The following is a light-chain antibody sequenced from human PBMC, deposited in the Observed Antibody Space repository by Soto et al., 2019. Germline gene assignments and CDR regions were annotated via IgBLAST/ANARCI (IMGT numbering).Light chain of an antibody. V-gene: IGKV1-33*01. CDR3: QQYDNLPLT. Sequence: DIQMTQSPSSLSASVGDRVTITCQASQDITNYLNWYQQKPGKAPKLLIYDASHLETGVPSRFSGSGSGTDFTFTISSLQPEDIATYYCQQYDNLPLTFGPGTRVDFK. CDR1: QDITNY. J-gene: IGKJ3*01. CDR2: DAS.